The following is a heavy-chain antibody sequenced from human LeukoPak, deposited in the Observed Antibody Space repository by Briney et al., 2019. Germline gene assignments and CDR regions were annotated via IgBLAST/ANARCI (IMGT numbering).Heavy chain of an antibody. CDR1: GFTFNNYA. CDR2: ISFDGNNR. V-gene: IGHV3-30-3*01. Sequence: GGSLRLSCAASGFTFNNYAMFWVRQAPGNGLEWVSVISFDGNNRYYAASVKGRFTISRDNSKNVYLQMSSLRVEDTAVYYCARGALGLTYSSSLYLGYHGLDAWGQGTTVIVSS. CDR3: ARGALGLTYSSSLYLGYHGLDA. J-gene: IGHJ6*02. D-gene: IGHD6-13*01.